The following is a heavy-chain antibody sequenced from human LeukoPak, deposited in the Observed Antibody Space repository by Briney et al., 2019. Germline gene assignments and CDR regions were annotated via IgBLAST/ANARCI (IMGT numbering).Heavy chain of an antibody. V-gene: IGHV5-51*01. CDR1: GYSFTSYW. Sequence: KGGESLKISCKGSGYSFTSYWIDWARQIPGKGLGWMGIIYPGDSDTRYSPSFQGQVTISADKSISTAYLQWSSLKASDTAMYYCARIPWDYYGMDVWGQGTTVTVSS. D-gene: IGHD7-27*01. CDR3: ARIPWDYYGMDV. J-gene: IGHJ6*02. CDR2: IYPGDSDT.